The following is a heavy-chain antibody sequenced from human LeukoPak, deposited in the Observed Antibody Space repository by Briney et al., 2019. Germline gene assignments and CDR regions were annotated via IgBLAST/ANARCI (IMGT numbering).Heavy chain of an antibody. V-gene: IGHV3-53*01. CDR2: IYSGGRT. J-gene: IGHJ4*02. Sequence: PGGSLRLSWAASGFTGSSNYMSWVRQAPGRGLESVSVIYSGGRTYYADSVKGRFTISRDNSKNTLYLQMNSLRAEDTAVYYCASCTGIVAATPNYWGQGTLVTVSS. CDR1: GFTGSSNY. CDR3: ASCTGIVAATPNY. D-gene: IGHD1-26*01.